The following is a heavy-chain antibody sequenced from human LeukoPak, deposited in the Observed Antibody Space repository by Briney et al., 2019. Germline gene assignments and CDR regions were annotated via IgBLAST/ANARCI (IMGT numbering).Heavy chain of an antibody. CDR2: IIPIFGTA. Sequence: ASVKVSCKASGGTFSSYAISWVRQAPGQGLEWMGGIIPIFGTANYAQKFQGRVTITADKSTSTAYMELSSLRSEDTAVYYCARDWFADIVVTPRPPGTGYMDVWGKGTTVTVSS. D-gene: IGHD5-12*01. CDR3: ARDWFADIVVTPRPPGTGYMDV. CDR1: GGTFSSYA. J-gene: IGHJ6*03. V-gene: IGHV1-69*06.